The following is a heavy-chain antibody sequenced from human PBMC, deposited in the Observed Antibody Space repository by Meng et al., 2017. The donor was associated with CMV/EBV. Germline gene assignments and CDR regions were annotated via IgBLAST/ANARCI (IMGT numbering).Heavy chain of an antibody. CDR3: ARRESRSGWYGTNFDY. J-gene: IGHJ4*02. V-gene: IGHV1-8*01. Sequence: GNTISNYDSNWVRQTTGRGLEGRGWMNHSSGKKGYAQKYQGRVTMTRNTSISTAYMELSSMRSENTAVYYCARRESRSGWYGTNFDYWGQGTLVTVSS. CDR2: MNHSSGKK. D-gene: IGHD6-19*01. CDR1: GNTISNYD.